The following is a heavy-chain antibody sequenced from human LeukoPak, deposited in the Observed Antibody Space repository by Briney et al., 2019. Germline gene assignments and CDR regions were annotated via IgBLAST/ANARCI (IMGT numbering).Heavy chain of an antibody. CDR2: IYPGDSDT. CDR1: GYSFTSYW. Sequence: GESLKVSCKGSGYSFTSYWIGWVRQMPGKGLEWMGIIYPGDSDTRYSPSFQGQVTISADKSISTTFLQWSSLKASDTAMYYCARLATSIGTYSRDYFDYWGQGSLVTVSS. CDR3: ARLATSIGTYSRDYFDY. J-gene: IGHJ4*02. D-gene: IGHD1-26*01. V-gene: IGHV5-51*01.